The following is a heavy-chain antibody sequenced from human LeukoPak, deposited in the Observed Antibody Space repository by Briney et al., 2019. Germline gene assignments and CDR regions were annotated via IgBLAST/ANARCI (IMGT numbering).Heavy chain of an antibody. CDR1: GLSFSTYA. J-gene: IGHJ4*02. D-gene: IGHD2-2*01. V-gene: IGHV3-23*01. CDR3: TKDHRSSVGASCLLHED. Sequence: PGGSLRLSCVASGLSFSTYAMSWVRQAPGKWLEWVSSVSGPGATTWYAESVKGRFTISRDNSKSTLFVQLNSLRAEDTAVYYCTKDHRSSVGASCLLHEDWGRGTLVTVSS. CDR2: VSGPGATT.